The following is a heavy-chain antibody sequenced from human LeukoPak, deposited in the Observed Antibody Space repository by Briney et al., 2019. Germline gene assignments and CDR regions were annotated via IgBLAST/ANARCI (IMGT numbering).Heavy chain of an antibody. J-gene: IGHJ6*03. CDR1: GYTFTVYY. D-gene: IGHD2-15*01. CDR3: ARGVVAATFYYYMDV. Sequence: GSVTVSCKPSGYTFTVYYIHWVRQAPRKGVEGMGWINPTSGATNYAQKFQGRVTIPMHTSIGTAYMDLNSLRSDDTAVYFCARGVVAATFYYYMDVWGTGTTVTVSS. V-gene: IGHV1-2*02. CDR2: INPTSGAT.